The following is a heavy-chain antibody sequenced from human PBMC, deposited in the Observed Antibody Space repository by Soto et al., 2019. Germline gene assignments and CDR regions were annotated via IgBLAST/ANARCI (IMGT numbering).Heavy chain of an antibody. CDR2: ISAYNGNT. V-gene: IGHV1-18*01. CDR1: GYTFTSYG. J-gene: IGHJ4*02. CDR3: ARGSWFDDY. D-gene: IGHD3-10*01. Sequence: ASGQVSCKASGYTFTSYGISWVRQAPGQGLECIGWISAYNGNTNYAQKLQGRVTMTTDTSTSTAYMELWSLRSDDTAVYYCARGSWFDDYWGQGTLVTVSS.